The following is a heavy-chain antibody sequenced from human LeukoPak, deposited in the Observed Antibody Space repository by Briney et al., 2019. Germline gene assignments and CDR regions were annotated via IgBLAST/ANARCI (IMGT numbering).Heavy chain of an antibody. V-gene: IGHV4-38-2*02. Sequence: PSETLSLTCTVSGYSINSGYYWGWIRQPPGKTLEWLGSIYQSGSTYYNPSLKSRVTISVDTSKNQFSLKLNSVTAADTAVYYCARLGLTGSFDYWGQGTLVTVSS. J-gene: IGHJ4*02. CDR3: ARLGLTGSFDY. CDR2: IYQSGST. CDR1: GYSINSGYY. D-gene: IGHD7-27*01.